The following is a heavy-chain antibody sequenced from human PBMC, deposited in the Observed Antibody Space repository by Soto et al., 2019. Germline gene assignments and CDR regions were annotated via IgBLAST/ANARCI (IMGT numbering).Heavy chain of an antibody. V-gene: IGHV1-69*02. Sequence: QVQLVQSGAEVKKPGSSVKVSCKASGGTFSSYTISWVRQAPGQGLEWMGRIIPILGIANYAQKFQGRVTITADKSTSTAYMELSSLRSEDTAVYYCATNTPYGDYVRYWGQGTLVTVSS. CDR3: ATNTPYGDYVRY. CDR2: IIPILGIA. D-gene: IGHD4-17*01. J-gene: IGHJ4*02. CDR1: GGTFSSYT.